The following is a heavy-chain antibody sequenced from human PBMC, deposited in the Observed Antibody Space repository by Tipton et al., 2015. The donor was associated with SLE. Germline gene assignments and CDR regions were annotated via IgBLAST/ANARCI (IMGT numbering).Heavy chain of an antibody. Sequence: TLSLTCTVSGASIKSGSYFWTWIRQPPGRGLEWIGRMFSSGDTNYNPSLKSRLTISVDTSRNQFSLRLTSVTAADTAGYYCVGDYASGSYRFDYWGQGILVTVSS. CDR3: VGDYASGSYRFDY. J-gene: IGHJ4*02. V-gene: IGHV4-61*02. CDR1: GASIKSGSYF. D-gene: IGHD3-10*01. CDR2: MFSSGDT.